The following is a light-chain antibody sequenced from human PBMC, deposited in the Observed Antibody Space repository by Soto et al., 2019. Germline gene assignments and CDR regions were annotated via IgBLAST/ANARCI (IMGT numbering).Light chain of an antibody. CDR2: GAS. CDR3: QQYNNWPPWT. J-gene: IGKJ3*01. Sequence: EIVMTQSPATLSVSPGERATLSCRASQSVSSNLAWYQQKPGQAPRLLIYGASTRATGIPARFSGSGSGTDFTLSISSRQSEDFAVYYCQQYNNWPPWTFGPGTKVDIK. V-gene: IGKV3-15*01. CDR1: QSVSSN.